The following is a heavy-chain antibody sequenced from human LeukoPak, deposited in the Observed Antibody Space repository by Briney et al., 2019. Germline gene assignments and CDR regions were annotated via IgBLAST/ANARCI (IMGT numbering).Heavy chain of an antibody. Sequence: PGGSLRLSCAASGFTFSDYYMSWIRQAPGKGLEWVSYISSSVSSVWYADSVKGRFTISRDNAKNPLYLQMNSLRAEDTAVYYCARRGYSTYGMDVWGQGTTVTVSS. D-gene: IGHD5-18*01. CDR2: ISSSVSSV. CDR3: ARRGYSTYGMDV. CDR1: GFTFSDYY. J-gene: IGHJ6*02. V-gene: IGHV3-11*01.